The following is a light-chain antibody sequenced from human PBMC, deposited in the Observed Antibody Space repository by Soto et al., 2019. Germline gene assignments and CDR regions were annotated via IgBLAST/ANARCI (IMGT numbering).Light chain of an antibody. CDR2: AAS. V-gene: IGKV1-39*01. J-gene: IGKJ1*01. CDR3: QQSYSTPWT. CDR1: QSIASY. Sequence: DIQMTQSPSSLSASVGDRLTITCRASQSIASYLNWYQQKPGEAPKLLIYAASSLQSGVPSRFSGSGSGTDFTLTISSLQPEDFATYYCQQSYSTPWTFGQVTRVEIK.